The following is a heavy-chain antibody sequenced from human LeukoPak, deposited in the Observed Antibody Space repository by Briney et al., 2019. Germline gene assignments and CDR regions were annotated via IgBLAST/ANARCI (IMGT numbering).Heavy chain of an antibody. D-gene: IGHD2-15*01. V-gene: IGHV3-21*01. CDR1: GFTVRDSY. Sequence: GGSLRLSCAASGFTVRDSYMSWVRQAPGKGLEWVSSISSSSSYIYYADSVKGRFTISRDNAKNSLYLQMNSLRAEDTAVYYCARSIVVVVAAVWYYGMDVWGQGTTVTVSS. CDR3: ARSIVVVVAAVWYYGMDV. J-gene: IGHJ6*02. CDR2: ISSSSSYI.